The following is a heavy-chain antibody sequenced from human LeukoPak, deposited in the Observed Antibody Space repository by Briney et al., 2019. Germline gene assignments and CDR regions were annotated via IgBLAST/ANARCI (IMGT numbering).Heavy chain of an antibody. Sequence: SQTLPLTCAISGDSVSSNSAAWNWLRQSPSRGLEWLGRTYYRSKWYNDYAVSVKSRITINPDTSKNQFSLQLNSVTPEDTAVYYCARDTIFGAYYYYYGMDVWGQGTTVTVSS. V-gene: IGHV6-1*01. CDR3: ARDTIFGAYYYYYGMDV. D-gene: IGHD3-3*01. J-gene: IGHJ6*02. CDR2: TYYRSKWYN. CDR1: GDSVSSNSAA.